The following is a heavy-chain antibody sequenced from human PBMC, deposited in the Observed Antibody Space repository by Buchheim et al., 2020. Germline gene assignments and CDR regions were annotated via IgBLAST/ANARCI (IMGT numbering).Heavy chain of an antibody. J-gene: IGHJ4*02. CDR1: GFTFSSYG. Sequence: QVQLVESGGGVVQPGRSLRLSCAASGFTFSSYGMHWVRQAPGKGLEWVAVISYDGSNKYYADSVKGGFTISRDNSKNTLYLQMNSLRAEDTAVYYCAKDRQGAGYWGQGTL. CDR3: AKDRQGAGY. CDR2: ISYDGSNK. V-gene: IGHV3-30*18. D-gene: IGHD3-16*01.